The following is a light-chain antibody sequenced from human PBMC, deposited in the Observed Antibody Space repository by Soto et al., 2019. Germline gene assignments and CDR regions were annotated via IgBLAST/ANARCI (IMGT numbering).Light chain of an antibody. V-gene: IGLV2-14*01. CDR2: DVS. J-gene: IGLJ1*01. Sequence: SVLTQPASVSGSPGQSITISCTGTSSDVGGYNYVSWYQQHPGKAPKLMIYDVSNRPSGVSNRFSGSKSGNTASLTISGLQAEDEADYYCSSYTSSSTLDVFGTGTKATVL. CDR1: SSDVGGYNY. CDR3: SSYTSSSTLDV.